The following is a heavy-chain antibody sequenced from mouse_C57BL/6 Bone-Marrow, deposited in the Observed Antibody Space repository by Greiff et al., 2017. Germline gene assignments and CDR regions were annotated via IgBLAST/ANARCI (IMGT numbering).Heavy chain of an antibody. D-gene: IGHD2-10*01. CDR1: GFNIKAYY. CDR2: IDPEDGET. Sequence: VQLQQSGAELVKPGASVKLSCTASGFNIKAYYMHWVKQRTEQGLEWIGRIDPEDGETKYATKFPGKATITAETSSNTAYLQLSSLTSGDTAVYYCAREEAYYVIPAYWGQGTLVTVSA. J-gene: IGHJ3*01. V-gene: IGHV14-2*01. CDR3: AREEAYYVIPAY.